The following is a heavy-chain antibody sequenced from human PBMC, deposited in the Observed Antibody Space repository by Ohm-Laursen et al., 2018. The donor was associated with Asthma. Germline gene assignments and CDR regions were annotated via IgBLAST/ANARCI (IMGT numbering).Heavy chain of an antibody. CDR2: ISYDGSNK. D-gene: IGHD1-26*01. Sequence: SLRLSCSASGFTFSSYGMHWVRQAPGKGLEWVAVISYDGSNKYYADSVKGRFTISRDNSKNTLYLQMNSLRAEDTAVYYCAKDELLNSCPDYWGQGTLVTVSS. V-gene: IGHV3-30*18. J-gene: IGHJ4*02. CDR3: AKDELLNSCPDY. CDR1: GFTFSSYG.